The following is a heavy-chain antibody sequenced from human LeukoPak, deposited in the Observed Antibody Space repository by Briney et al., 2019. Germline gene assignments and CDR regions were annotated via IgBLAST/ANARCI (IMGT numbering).Heavy chain of an antibody. CDR3: ARRWNYGRNYYIDV. V-gene: IGHV4-34*01. CDR2: INDRGRI. D-gene: IGHD1-7*01. J-gene: IGHJ6*03. CDR1: GGSFSGYY. Sequence: PSETLSLTCAVYGGSFSGYYWSWIRQPPGKGLEGIGEINDRGRINYNPSLMSRVTVSVDTSKNQFSLRLTSVTATDTAVYYCARRWNYGRNYYIDVWGNGATVSVSS.